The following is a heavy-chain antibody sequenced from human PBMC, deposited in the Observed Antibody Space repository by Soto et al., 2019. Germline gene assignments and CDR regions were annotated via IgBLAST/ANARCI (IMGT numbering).Heavy chain of an antibody. CDR1: GVTFSSYA. CDR2: ITYDGSKE. J-gene: IGHJ4*02. D-gene: IGHD3-22*01. CDR3: VRDGDNCGYYYSSIPFDY. Sequence: PGWALRLSCAASGVTFSSYAMHWVRKAPGKGLEWVALITYDGSKEYYADSVKGRFTITRDNSNNTLYLQMSSLRAEDTAVYYCVRDGDNCGYYYSSIPFDYWGQGTLVTVSS. V-gene: IGHV3-30-3*01.